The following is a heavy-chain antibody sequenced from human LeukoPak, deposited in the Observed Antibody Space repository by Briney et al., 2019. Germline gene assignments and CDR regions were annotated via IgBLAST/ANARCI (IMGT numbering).Heavy chain of an antibody. Sequence: GGSLRLSCAASRFTFSRYGMHWVRQAPGKGLEWVAVISYDGSNKDYADPVKGRFTISRDNSKNTVYLQMNSLRVEDTAVYYCAKEAPWATAMVILIDYWGQGTLVTVSS. CDR1: RFTFSRYG. J-gene: IGHJ4*02. CDR2: ISYDGSNK. CDR3: AKEAPWATAMVILIDY. D-gene: IGHD5-18*01. V-gene: IGHV3-30*18.